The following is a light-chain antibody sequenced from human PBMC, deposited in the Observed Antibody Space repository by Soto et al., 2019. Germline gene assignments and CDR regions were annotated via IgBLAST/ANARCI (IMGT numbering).Light chain of an antibody. CDR2: DAS. Sequence: EIVLTQSPATLSLSPGERATLSRRASQSVSSYLAWYQQKPGQAPRLLIYDASNRATGIPARFSGSGSGTDFTLTISSLDPEDFAVYYCQQRTIWPLVTFGQGTKVEIK. J-gene: IGKJ1*01. V-gene: IGKV3-11*01. CDR1: QSVSSY. CDR3: QQRTIWPLVT.